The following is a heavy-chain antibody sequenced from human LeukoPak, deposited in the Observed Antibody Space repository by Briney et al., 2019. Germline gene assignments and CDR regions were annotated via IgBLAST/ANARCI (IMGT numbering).Heavy chain of an antibody. V-gene: IGHV4-59*08. CDR3: ARLIRYFDWFPFDY. Sequence: SETLSLTCTVSGGSISSYYWSWIRQPPGKGLEWXXXIYYSGSTNYNPSLKSRVTISVDTSKNQFSLKLSSVTAADTAVYYCARLIRYFDWFPFDYWGQGTLVTVSS. D-gene: IGHD3-9*01. J-gene: IGHJ4*02. CDR2: IYYSGST. CDR1: GGSISSYY.